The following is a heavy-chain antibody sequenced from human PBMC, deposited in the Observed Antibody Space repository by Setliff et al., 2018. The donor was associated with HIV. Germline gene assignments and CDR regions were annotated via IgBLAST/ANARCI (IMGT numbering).Heavy chain of an antibody. CDR2: INYDGSDK. D-gene: IGHD2-2*01. CDR1: GFTFSAHG. CDR3: AKEGGGPPDIVVVPAAPAFDF. J-gene: IGHJ4*02. Sequence: GGSLRLSCAASGFTFSAHGMHWVRQAPGKGLEWVAFINYDGSDKTYADTVKGRFTISRDTSKNTLDLQMNSLRAEDTAVYYCAKEGGGPPDIVVVPAAPAFDFWGQGTLVTVSS. V-gene: IGHV3-30*02.